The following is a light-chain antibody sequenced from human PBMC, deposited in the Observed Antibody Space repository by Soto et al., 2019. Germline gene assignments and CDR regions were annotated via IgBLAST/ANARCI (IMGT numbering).Light chain of an antibody. CDR3: SSYTSSSTLVV. V-gene: IGLV2-14*01. CDR1: SSDVGGYNY. CDR2: DVS. Sequence: QSVLTQPASVSGSPGQSITISCTGTSSDVGGYNYVSWYQQHPGKAPKLMIYDVSNRPSGVSNRFSGSKSGNTASLTISGLQAEDEADYYCSSYTSSSTLVVIGTGTKVTVL. J-gene: IGLJ1*01.